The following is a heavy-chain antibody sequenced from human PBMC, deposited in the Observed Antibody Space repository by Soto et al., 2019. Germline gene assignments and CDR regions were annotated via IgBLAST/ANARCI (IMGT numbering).Heavy chain of an antibody. J-gene: IGHJ6*02. V-gene: IGHV1-18*01. CDR3: ARDTGRSVAGMYYYGMDV. Sequence: ASVKVSCKASGYTFTSYGISWVRQAPGQGLEWMGWISAYNGNTNYAQKLQGRVTMTTDTSTSTAYMELRSLRSDDTAVYYCARDTGRSVAGMYYYGMDVWGQGTTVTVSS. CDR2: ISAYNGNT. D-gene: IGHD6-19*01. CDR1: GYTFTSYG.